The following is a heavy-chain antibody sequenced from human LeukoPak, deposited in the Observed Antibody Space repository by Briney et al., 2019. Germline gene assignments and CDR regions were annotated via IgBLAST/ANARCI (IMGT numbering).Heavy chain of an antibody. CDR3: ARVYGSGSFNL. CDR2: LYDGDNA. V-gene: IGHV3-66*01. Sequence: GGSLRLSCVASGFALSTTYMSWVRQAPGKGLEWVSVLYDGDNANYGDSVKGRFTVSRDISTNTLYLQMNSLRVDDTAVYYCARVYGSGSFNLWGQGALVTVSS. J-gene: IGHJ5*02. D-gene: IGHD3-10*01. CDR1: GFALSTTY.